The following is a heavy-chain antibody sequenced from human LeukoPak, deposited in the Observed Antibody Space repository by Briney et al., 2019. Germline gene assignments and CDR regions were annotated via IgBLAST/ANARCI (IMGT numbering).Heavy chain of an antibody. CDR3: AREIVDYYGSGSYSDYYYYYYMDV. J-gene: IGHJ6*03. D-gene: IGHD3-10*01. V-gene: IGHV4-31*03. Sequence: PSQTLSLTCTVSGASFNSDDQYWNWIRQSPGKGLEWIGSIHPSGMLYNNPSLESRVTMSRDTSKNQFSLKLSSVTAADTAVYYCAREIVDYYGSGSYSDYYYYYYMDVWGKGTTVTVSS. CDR1: GASFNSDDQY. CDR2: IHPSGML.